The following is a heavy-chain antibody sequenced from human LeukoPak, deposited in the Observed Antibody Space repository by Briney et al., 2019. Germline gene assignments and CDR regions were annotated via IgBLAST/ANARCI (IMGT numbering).Heavy chain of an antibody. CDR1: GFTFSSYA. CDR3: ARWHDYGGNSGLFDY. Sequence: PGGSLRLSCAASGFTFSSYAMHWVRQAPGKGLEWVAVISYDGSNKYYADSVKGRFTISRDNSKNTLYLQMNSLRAEDTAVYYCARWHDYGGNSGLFDYWGQGTLVTV. J-gene: IGHJ4*02. D-gene: IGHD4-23*01. V-gene: IGHV3-30-3*01. CDR2: ISYDGSNK.